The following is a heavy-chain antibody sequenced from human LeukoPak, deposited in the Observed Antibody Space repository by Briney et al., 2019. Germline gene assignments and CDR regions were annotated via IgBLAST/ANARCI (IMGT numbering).Heavy chain of an antibody. D-gene: IGHD1-26*01. Sequence: PGGSLRLSCAASGFTFSSYAMSWVRQAPGKGLEWVSAISGSGGSTYYADSVKGRFTISRDNAKNSLYLQMNSLRAEDTAVYYCARRPLVGATAFDYWGQGTLVTVSS. CDR3: ARRPLVGATAFDY. J-gene: IGHJ4*02. CDR1: GFTFSSYA. CDR2: ISGSGGST. V-gene: IGHV3-23*01.